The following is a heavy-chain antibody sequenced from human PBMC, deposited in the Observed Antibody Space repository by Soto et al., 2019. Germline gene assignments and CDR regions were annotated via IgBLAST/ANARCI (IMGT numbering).Heavy chain of an antibody. CDR2: INPKFGDT. J-gene: IGHJ6*02. CDR3: ARNIDYYYGPGSGNGHGF. Sequence: QVQLVQSGAEMKEPGDSVRVSCEASGYTFTSYYIHWVRQAPGQGLEWMGWINPKFGDTTYAQDFQGRVSMTRDMSISTVYMELSRLTSDDTAIDYCARNIDYYYGPGSGNGHGFWGQGTTVTVFS. D-gene: IGHD3-10*01. CDR1: GYTFTSYY. V-gene: IGHV1-2*02.